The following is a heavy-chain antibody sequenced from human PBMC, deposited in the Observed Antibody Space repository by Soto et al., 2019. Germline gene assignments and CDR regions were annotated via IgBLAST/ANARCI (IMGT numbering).Heavy chain of an antibody. CDR3: AKDRSSSLDAMDV. CDR1: GFAVSRYG. V-gene: IGHV3-33*06. Sequence: GGSLRLSCAASGFAVSRYGMHWVRQAPDKGLEWVAVIWYDGTDNYYADSVKGRFTISRDNSKNTLYLQVDSLRVDDTAVYYCAKDRSSSLDAMDVWGQGTAVTVSS. D-gene: IGHD6-13*01. J-gene: IGHJ6*02. CDR2: IWYDGTDN.